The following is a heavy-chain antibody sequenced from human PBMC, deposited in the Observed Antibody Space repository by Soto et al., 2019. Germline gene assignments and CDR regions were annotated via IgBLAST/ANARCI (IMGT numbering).Heavy chain of an antibody. J-gene: IGHJ5*02. CDR2: ISHSGST. V-gene: IGHV4-30-2*01. D-gene: IGHD2-21*02. Sequence: QLQLQESGSGLVKPSQTLSLTCVVSGGSISSGGYSWSWIRQPPGKGLEWIGYISHSGSTYYNPSLKSRVTISVDRPQNQFSLKLSSVTAADTAVYYCARVFTYCGGDCYNWFDPWGQGTLVTVSS. CDR3: ARVFTYCGGDCYNWFDP. CDR1: GGSISSGGYS.